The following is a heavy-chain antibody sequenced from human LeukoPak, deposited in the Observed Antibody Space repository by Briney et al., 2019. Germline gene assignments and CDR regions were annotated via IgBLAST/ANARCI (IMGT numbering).Heavy chain of an antibody. CDR2: ISNSGTTV. J-gene: IGHJ6*03. D-gene: IGHD5-18*01. V-gene: IGHV3-11*04. Sequence: GGSLRLSCAASGFTFRDYYMSWIRQAPGKGLERLSYISNSGTTVDYSDSVLGRFTISRDNAKKSVFLQLDSLRAEDTAVYYCARGSSYGYDYNYMDVWGKGTTVTVSS. CDR1: GFTFRDYY. CDR3: ARGSSYGYDYNYMDV.